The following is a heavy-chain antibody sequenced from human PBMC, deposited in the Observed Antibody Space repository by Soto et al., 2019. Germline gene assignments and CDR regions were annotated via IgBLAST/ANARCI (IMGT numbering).Heavy chain of an antibody. CDR3: ARDSGPAGGWACEI. J-gene: IGHJ3*02. Sequence: EVQLLESGGGLVQPGGSLRLSCAASGFTFSTHAMIWVRQAPGKGLNWVSTVDVGGGSTYYTDSVKGRFTASRDNSKNTVYLQLTALRAKDTAISFFARDSGPAGGWACEIRGKGTMVTVSS. V-gene: IGHV3-23*01. CDR2: VDVGGGST. D-gene: IGHD6-25*01. CDR1: GFTFSTHA.